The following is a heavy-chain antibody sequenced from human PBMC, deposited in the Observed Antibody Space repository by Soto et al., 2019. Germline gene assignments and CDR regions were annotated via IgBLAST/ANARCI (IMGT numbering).Heavy chain of an antibody. V-gene: IGHV4-59*01. CDR3: ARAGTTMVRGVISGWFDP. D-gene: IGHD3-10*01. CDR2: IYYSGST. J-gene: IGHJ5*02. CDR1: GGSISSYY. Sequence: PSETLSLTCTVSGGSISSYYWSWIRQPPGKGLEWIGNIYYSGSTNYNPSLKSRVTISVDTSKNQFSLKLSTVTAADTAVYYCARAGTTMVRGVISGWFDPWGQGTLVTVSS.